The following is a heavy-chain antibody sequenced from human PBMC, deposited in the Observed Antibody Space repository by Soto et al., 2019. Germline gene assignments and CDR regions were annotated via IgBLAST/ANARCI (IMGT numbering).Heavy chain of an antibody. D-gene: IGHD3-22*01. CDR3: TRDRSLHYYDSSGYYNEGYFQH. Sequence: LRLSCTASGFTFGDYAMSWVRQAPGKGLEWVGFIRSKAYGGTTEYAASVKGRFTISRDDSKSIAYLQMNSLKTEDTAVYYCTRDRSLHYYDSSGYYNEGYFQHWGQGTLVTVSS. CDR1: GFTFGDYA. V-gene: IGHV3-49*04. CDR2: IRSKAYGGTT. J-gene: IGHJ1*01.